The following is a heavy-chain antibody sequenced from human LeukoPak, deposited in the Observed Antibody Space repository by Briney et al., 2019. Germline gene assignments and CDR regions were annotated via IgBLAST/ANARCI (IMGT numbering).Heavy chain of an antibody. J-gene: IGHJ5*02. CDR2: ISGSGGST. CDR3: AKEPLYNSGWFDP. V-gene: IGHV3-23*01. D-gene: IGHD1-1*01. CDR1: GLTGRSYA. Sequence: GLTGRSYALGGRRKIQRKGLEWVSAISGSGGSTYYADSVKGRFTISRDNSKNTLYLQMNSLRAEDTAVYYCAKEPLYNSGWFDPWGQGTLVTVSS.